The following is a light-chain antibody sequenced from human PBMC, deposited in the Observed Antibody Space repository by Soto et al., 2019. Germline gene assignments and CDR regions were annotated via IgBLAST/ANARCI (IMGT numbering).Light chain of an antibody. CDR3: QKRSNWPPIT. CDR2: DVS. Sequence: EIVMTQSPATLSVSPGERATLSCRASQSVSSYLAWYQQKPGQAPRLLIYDVSNRATGIPARFSGSGSGTDFTLTISRLEPEDFAVYYCQKRSNWPPITFGQGTKVDI. CDR1: QSVSSY. V-gene: IGKV3-11*01. J-gene: IGKJ1*01.